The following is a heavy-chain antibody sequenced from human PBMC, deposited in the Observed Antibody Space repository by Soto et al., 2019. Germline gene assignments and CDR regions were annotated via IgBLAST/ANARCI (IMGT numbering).Heavy chain of an antibody. CDR3: XRXXXGVAGSXDYYYYYGMDV. CDR2: INPNSGGT. CDR1: GYTFTGYY. D-gene: IGHD6-19*01. V-gene: IGHV1-2*04. Sequence: QVQLVQSGAEVKKPGASVKVSCKASGYTFTGYYMXWVRQAPGQGLEWMGWINPNSGGTNYAQKLQGWVTITRDTSIXXXXMXXXXXXXXXXXXXXXXRXXXGVAGSXDYYYYYGMDVWGQGTTVTVSS. J-gene: IGHJ6*02.